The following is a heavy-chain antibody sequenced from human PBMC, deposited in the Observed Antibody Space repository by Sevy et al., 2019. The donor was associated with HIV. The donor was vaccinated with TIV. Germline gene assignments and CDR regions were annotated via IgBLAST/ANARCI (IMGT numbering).Heavy chain of an antibody. V-gene: IGHV3-30*02. Sequence: GGSLKLSCAASGFRFSSYGMNWVRQAPGKGLEWVAFIRYDGSNKYYADSVKGRFTISRDNSKNTLYLQMNSLRAEDTAVYYCAKDLCSSTSCYVYYYYYGMDVWGQGTTVTVSS. CDR2: IRYDGSNK. CDR1: GFRFSSYG. J-gene: IGHJ6*02. D-gene: IGHD2-2*01. CDR3: AKDLCSSTSCYVYYYYYGMDV.